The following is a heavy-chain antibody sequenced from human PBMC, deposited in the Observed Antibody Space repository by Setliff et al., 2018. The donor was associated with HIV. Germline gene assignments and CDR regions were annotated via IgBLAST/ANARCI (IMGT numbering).Heavy chain of an antibody. D-gene: IGHD1-26*01. Sequence: ASVKVSCKASGYTLTTYGISWVRQAPGQGLQWMGWLNTETGNSMYAQGFTGRFVFSLDTSVSTAFLQINSLKAEDTAMYYCARVGSYWSTFDYWGQGTTVTVSS. CDR1: GYTLTTYG. J-gene: IGHJ4*03. CDR3: ARVGSYWSTFDY. V-gene: IGHV7-4-1*02. CDR2: LNTETGNS.